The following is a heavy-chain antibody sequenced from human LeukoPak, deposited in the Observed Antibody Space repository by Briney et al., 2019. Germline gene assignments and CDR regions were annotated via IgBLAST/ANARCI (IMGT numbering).Heavy chain of an antibody. CDR3: ARGNARRRLYYYDSSGPSYWYFDY. CDR2: IYYSGST. V-gene: IGHV4-59*01. Sequence: SETLSLTCTVSGDSIRNYYRSWVRQPPGKGLEWIGYIYYSGSTNYNPSLKSRVTISVDTSKNQFSLKLSSVTAADTAVYYCARGNARRRLYYYDSSGPSYWYFDYWGQGTLVTVSS. D-gene: IGHD3-22*01. CDR1: GDSIRNYY. J-gene: IGHJ4*02.